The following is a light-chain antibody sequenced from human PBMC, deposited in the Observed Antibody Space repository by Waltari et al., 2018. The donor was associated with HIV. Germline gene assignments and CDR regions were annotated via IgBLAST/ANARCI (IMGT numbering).Light chain of an antibody. CDR1: NIGSQT. J-gene: IGLJ3*02. CDR3: QRCDSTRDHPV. V-gene: IGLV3-21*02. CDR2: DDG. Sequence: SSVLTQPPSVSVAPGQTASITCGGDNIGSQTVPWYQQKPGQAPLPVVFDDGDRSSGIPERFSGSNSGNTATLTIGRVEAGDEADYYCQRCDSTRDHPVFGGGSKRTV.